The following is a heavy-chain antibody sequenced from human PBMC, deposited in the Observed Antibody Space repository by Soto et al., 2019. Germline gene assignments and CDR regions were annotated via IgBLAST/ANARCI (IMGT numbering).Heavy chain of an antibody. CDR2: ISGSGGST. J-gene: IGHJ4*02. CDR3: AKIRVVPAAVKARSFDY. CDR1: GFTFSSYA. V-gene: IGHV3-23*01. Sequence: GSLRLSCAASGFTFSSYAMSWVRQAPGKGLEWVSAISGSGGSTYYADSVKGRFTISRDNSKNTLYLQMNSLRAEDTAVYYCAKIRVVPAAVKARSFDYWGQGTLVTVSS. D-gene: IGHD2-2*01.